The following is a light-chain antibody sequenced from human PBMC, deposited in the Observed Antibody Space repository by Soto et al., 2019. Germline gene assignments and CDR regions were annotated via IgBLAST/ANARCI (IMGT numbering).Light chain of an antibody. CDR3: QQYNSRSRA. CDR2: DAS. V-gene: IGKV1-5*01. J-gene: IGKJ1*01. Sequence: DIPMTQSPSTLSASVGDRVTITCRASQSINNWLAWYQQKPGKAPNLLIYDASNLESGVPSRFSGNVSGREFTLTISSLQPEDSATYYCQQYNSRSRAFGQGTKVEIK. CDR1: QSINNW.